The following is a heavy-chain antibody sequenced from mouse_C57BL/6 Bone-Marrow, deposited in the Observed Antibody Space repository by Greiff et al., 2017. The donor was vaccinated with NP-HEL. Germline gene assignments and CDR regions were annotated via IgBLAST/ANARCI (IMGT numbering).Heavy chain of an antibody. Sequence: DVQLVESGGGLVKPGGSLKLSCAASGFTFSSYAMSWVRQTPEKRLEWVATISDGGSYTYYPDNVKGRFTISRDNAKNNLYLQMSHLKSEDTAMYYCARGNYGSREGLAWFAYWGQGTLVTVSA. V-gene: IGHV5-4*01. J-gene: IGHJ3*01. CDR1: GFTFSSYA. CDR3: ARGNYGSREGLAWFAY. D-gene: IGHD1-1*01. CDR2: ISDGGSYT.